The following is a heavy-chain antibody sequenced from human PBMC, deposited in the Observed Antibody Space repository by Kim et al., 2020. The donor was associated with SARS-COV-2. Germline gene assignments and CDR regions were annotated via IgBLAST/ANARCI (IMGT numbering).Heavy chain of an antibody. CDR1: GFTFSAYG. CDR3: VRDVSSGREYGAFEV. J-gene: IGHJ3*01. CDR2: IWSDGSNT. D-gene: IGHD6-25*01. V-gene: IGHV3-33*01. Sequence: GGSLRLSCEVSGFTFSAYGMHWVRQAPGKGLEWLSFIWSDGSNTYYADSVKGRFTISRDNAKTTLYLQMNRLRVEDTAIYYCVRDVSSGREYGAFEVWGQGTMVTVSS.